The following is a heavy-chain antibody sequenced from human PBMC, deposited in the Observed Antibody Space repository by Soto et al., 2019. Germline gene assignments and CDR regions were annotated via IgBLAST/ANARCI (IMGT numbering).Heavy chain of an antibody. CDR3: ERGPATPFYGMEV. V-gene: IGHV4-34*01. Sequence: PSETLSLTCAVCGGSFSGYYWNLMRQPPGKGLEWIGEINPSGSTNDNPSLNSRVNISVDTSTNQFSLKLSSVTAADTAVYYCERGPATPFYGMEVWGQGTTVTVSS. D-gene: IGHD1-1*01. J-gene: IGHJ6*02. CDR1: GGSFSGYY. CDR2: INPSGST.